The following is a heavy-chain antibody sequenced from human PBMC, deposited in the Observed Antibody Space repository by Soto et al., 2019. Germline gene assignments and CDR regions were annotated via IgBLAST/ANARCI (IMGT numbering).Heavy chain of an antibody. V-gene: IGHV3-30*18. Sequence: LRLSCAASGFAFSTYGLHWVRQAPGKELEWVAIITSDVNYKYYADSVKGRFTISRDNSKNTLFLQMNSLRAEDTAVYYCAKGGSFDIWGQGTLVTVSS. D-gene: IGHD3-16*01. CDR1: GFAFSTYG. J-gene: IGHJ4*02. CDR2: ITSDVNYK. CDR3: AKGGSFDI.